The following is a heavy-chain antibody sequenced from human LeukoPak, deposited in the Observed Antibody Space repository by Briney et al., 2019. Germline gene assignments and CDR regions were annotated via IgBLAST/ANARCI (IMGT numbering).Heavy chain of an antibody. CDR1: GYTFTGYY. J-gene: IGHJ4*02. Sequence: ASVKVSCKASGYTFTGYYMHWVRQAPGQGLEWMGWINPNSGGTNYAQKFQGRVTMTRDTSISTAYMELSRLRSDDTAVYYCARGEVLTLRFLEWLPSFDYWGQGTLVTVSS. CDR3: ARGEVLTLRFLEWLPSFDY. D-gene: IGHD3-3*01. CDR2: INPNSGGT. V-gene: IGHV1-2*02.